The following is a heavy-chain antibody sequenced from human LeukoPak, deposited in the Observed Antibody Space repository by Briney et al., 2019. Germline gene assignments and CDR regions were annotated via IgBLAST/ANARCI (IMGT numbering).Heavy chain of an antibody. CDR1: GFTFGSYG. Sequence: PGGSLRLSCAASGFTFGSYGMHWVRQAPGKGLEWVAVISYDGSNKYYADSVKGRFTISRDNSRNTLYLQMNSLRAEDTAVYYCAKDRKGSSWSHLYYFDYWGQGTLVTVSS. J-gene: IGHJ4*02. D-gene: IGHD6-13*01. CDR3: AKDRKGSSWSHLYYFDY. V-gene: IGHV3-30*18. CDR2: ISYDGSNK.